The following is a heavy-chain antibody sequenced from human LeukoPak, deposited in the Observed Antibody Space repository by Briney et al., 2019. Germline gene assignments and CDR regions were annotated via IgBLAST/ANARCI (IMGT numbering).Heavy chain of an antibody. V-gene: IGHV3-30*18. CDR3: AKDLNSQLDY. J-gene: IGHJ4*02. Sequence: GGSLRLSCAASAFTFSSYGMHWVRQAPGKGLEWVAVISYDGSNKYYADSVKGRFTISRDNSKNTLYLQMNSLRAEDTAVYYCAKDLNSQLDYWGQGTLVTVSS. CDR2: ISYDGSNK. CDR1: AFTFSSYG.